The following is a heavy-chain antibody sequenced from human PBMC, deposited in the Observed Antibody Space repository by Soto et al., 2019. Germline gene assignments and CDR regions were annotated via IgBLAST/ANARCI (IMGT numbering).Heavy chain of an antibody. CDR1: GGSISSGGYY. J-gene: IGHJ3*02. Sequence: QVQLQESGPGLVKPSQTLSLTCTVSGGSISSGGYYWSWIRQHPGKGLEWIGYIYYSGSTYYTPSLKSRVTISVDTAKNQFSLKLSSVTAADTAVYYCARRNFDPDAVDIWGQGTMVTVSS. CDR2: IYYSGST. CDR3: ARRNFDPDAVDI. V-gene: IGHV4-31*03. D-gene: IGHD3-9*01.